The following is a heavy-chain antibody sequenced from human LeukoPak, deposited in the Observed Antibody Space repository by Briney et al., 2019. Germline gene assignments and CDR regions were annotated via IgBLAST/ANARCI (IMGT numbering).Heavy chain of an antibody. CDR1: GGSNSNYY. CDR2: IYTSGST. J-gene: IGHJ6*02. D-gene: IGHD6-19*01. V-gene: IGHV4-4*07. CDR3: ARWSSFYGMDV. Sequence: SETLSLTCTVSGGSNSNYYWSWIRQPAGKGLEWIGRIYTSGSTNYNPSLKSRVTMSVDTSKNQFSLKLSSVTAADMAVYYCARWSSFYGMDVWGQGTTVTVSS.